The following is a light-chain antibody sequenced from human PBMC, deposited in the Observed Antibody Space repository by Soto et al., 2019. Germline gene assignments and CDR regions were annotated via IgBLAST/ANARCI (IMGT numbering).Light chain of an antibody. Sequence: DIQMTQSPSTLSAFVGDRVTISCRASQSISGWLAWYQQKPGKAPKLLIYKATSLETGVPSRFSGSGSGTEFTLTVSSLQPDYSATYYCQQYSTKSWTCGPGTKLEIK. CDR3: QQYSTKSWT. CDR1: QSISGW. V-gene: IGKV1-5*03. J-gene: IGKJ1*01. CDR2: KAT.